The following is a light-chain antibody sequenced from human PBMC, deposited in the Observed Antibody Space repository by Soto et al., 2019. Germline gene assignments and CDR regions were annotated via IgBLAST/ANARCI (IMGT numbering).Light chain of an antibody. J-gene: IGLJ3*02. V-gene: IGLV1-44*01. CDR1: SSNIGNSK. CDR3: AAWDDSRLGSWV. CDR2: AND. Sequence: QSVLTQPPSASGTPGQRVTTSFLGGSSNIGNSKVNWYHHLPGRAPKLVSYANDQRPSGVPARFSGSKSGTSASLAITGLQSEDEADYYCAAWDDSRLGSWVFGGGTKLTVL.